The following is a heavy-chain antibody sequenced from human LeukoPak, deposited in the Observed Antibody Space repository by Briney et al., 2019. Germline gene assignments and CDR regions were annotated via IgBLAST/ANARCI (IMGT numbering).Heavy chain of an antibody. V-gene: IGHV1-2*06. CDR2: INPNSGGT. CDR1: GYTFTSYY. J-gene: IGHJ5*02. D-gene: IGHD2-15*01. Sequence: ASVKVSCKASGYTFTSYYMHWVRQAPGQGLEWMGRINPNSGGTNYAQKFQGRVTMTRDTSISTAYMELSRLRSDDTAVYYCARDIYCSGGSCPQNWFDPWGQGTLVTVSS. CDR3: ARDIYCSGGSCPQNWFDP.